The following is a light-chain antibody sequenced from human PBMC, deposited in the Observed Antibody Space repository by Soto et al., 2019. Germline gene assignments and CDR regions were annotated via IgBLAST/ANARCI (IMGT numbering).Light chain of an antibody. Sequence: EIVLTQSPGTLSLSPGERATLSCRASQSVSSSYLAWYQHKPGQAPRLLIYGASSRATGIPDRFSGSGSGTDFTLTISRLEPEDFATYYCQQYYRYPITFGQGTRLEI. CDR1: QSVSSSY. V-gene: IGKV3-20*01. CDR2: GAS. J-gene: IGKJ5*01. CDR3: QQYYRYPIT.